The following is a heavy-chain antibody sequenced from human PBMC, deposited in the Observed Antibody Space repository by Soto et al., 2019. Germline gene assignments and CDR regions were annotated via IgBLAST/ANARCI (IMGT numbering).Heavy chain of an antibody. D-gene: IGHD3-9*01. CDR1: GFTFRSYA. CDR2: IGASGSYT. Sequence: PGGSLRLSCAASGFTFRSYAMAWVRQAPGKGPEWISGIGASGSYTIYTDSVKGRFTISRDNSKYTLYLQMNTLRAEDTALYYCVKYTLTESMGDYWRQGTLVTVSS. J-gene: IGHJ4*02. CDR3: VKYTLTESMGDY. V-gene: IGHV3-23*01.